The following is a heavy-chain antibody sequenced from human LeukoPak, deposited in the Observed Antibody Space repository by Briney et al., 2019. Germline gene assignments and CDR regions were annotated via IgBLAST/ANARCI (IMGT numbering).Heavy chain of an antibody. J-gene: IGHJ5*02. CDR1: GFTFSTYW. CDR2: ISGRNTI. D-gene: IGHD2-2*01. CDR3: ARVVENA. Sequence: PGGSLRLSCAASGFTFSTYWMSWVRQAPGKGLEWVSYISGRNTIYYADSVKGRFTISRDNVKNSLYLQMNSLRAEDTAVYYCARVVENAWGPGTLVTVSS. V-gene: IGHV3-48*01.